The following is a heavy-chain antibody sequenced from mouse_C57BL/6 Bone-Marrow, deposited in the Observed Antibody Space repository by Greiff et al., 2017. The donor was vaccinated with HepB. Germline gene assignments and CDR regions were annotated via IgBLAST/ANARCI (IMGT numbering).Heavy chain of an antibody. CDR2: INPYNGDT. D-gene: IGHD1-2*01. J-gene: IGHJ3*01. Sequence: EVMLVESGPELVKPGDSVKISCKASGYSFTGYFMNWVMQSHGKSLEWIGRINPYNGDTFYNQKFKGKATLTVDKSSSTAHMELRSLTSEDSAVYYCARSHYAWFAYWGQGTLVTVSA. V-gene: IGHV1-20*01. CDR1: GYSFTGYF. CDR3: ARSHYAWFAY.